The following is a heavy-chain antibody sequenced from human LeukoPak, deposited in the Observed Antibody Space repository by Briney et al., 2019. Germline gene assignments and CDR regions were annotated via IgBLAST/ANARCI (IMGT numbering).Heavy chain of an antibody. D-gene: IGHD4-17*01. CDR2: IKQDGSEK. CDR3: ARDPYDYGDRFDY. V-gene: IGHV3-7*01. J-gene: IGHJ4*02. Sequence: PGGSLRLSCAASGFTFSSYWMSWVRQAPGKGLEWVANIKQDGSEKYYVDSVKGRFTVSRDNAKNSLYLQMNSLRAEDTAVYYCARDPYDYGDRFDYWGQGTLVTVSS. CDR1: GFTFSSYW.